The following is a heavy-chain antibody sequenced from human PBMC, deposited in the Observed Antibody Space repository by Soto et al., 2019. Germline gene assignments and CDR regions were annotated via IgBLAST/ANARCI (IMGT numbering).Heavy chain of an antibody. D-gene: IGHD3-16*01. J-gene: IGHJ6*03. Sequence: GGSLRLSCAASGFTVSSNYMSWVRQAPGKGLEWVSVIYSGGSTYYADSVKGRFTISRHNSKNKLYLQMNSLRAEDTAVYYCARAQGYDYIWGRDRTGSYYMDVWGKGTTVTVSS. CDR2: IYSGGST. CDR1: GFTVSSNY. V-gene: IGHV3-53*04. CDR3: ARAQGYDYIWGRDRTGSYYMDV.